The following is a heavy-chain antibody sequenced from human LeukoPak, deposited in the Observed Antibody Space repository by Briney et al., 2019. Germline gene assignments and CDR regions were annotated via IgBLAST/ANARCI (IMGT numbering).Heavy chain of an antibody. CDR2: XXPXNGDX. CDR3: ATVRDIVVGGRPYYFDY. J-gene: IGHJ4*02. V-gene: IGHV1-2*02. D-gene: IGHD2-15*01. Sequence: GVSVKISFKASGXTXXGXXLHXXXXXXGXXXXWXXXXXPXNGDXNYAQKFQGRVPMTRDTSITTAYMELSRLKSDDTAVYYCATVRDIVVGGRPYYFDYWGQGTLVTVSS. CDR1: GXTXXGXX.